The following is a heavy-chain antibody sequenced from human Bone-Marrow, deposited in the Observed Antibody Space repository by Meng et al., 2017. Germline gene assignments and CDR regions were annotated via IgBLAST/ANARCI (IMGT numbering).Heavy chain of an antibody. CDR3: ARVSIQDTIAAAGVVWFDP. CDR2: IYHSGST. Sequence: QVQLQESGPGLVKPSGTLSLTFAVSGGSISSSNWWSWVRQHPGKGLEWIGEIYHSGSTKYNPSLKSRGTISVDKSKNQFALKLSSVTDADTAVYYCARVSIQDTIAAAGVVWFDPWGQGTLVTVSS. D-gene: IGHD6-13*01. V-gene: IGHV4-4*02. CDR1: GGSISSSNW. J-gene: IGHJ5*02.